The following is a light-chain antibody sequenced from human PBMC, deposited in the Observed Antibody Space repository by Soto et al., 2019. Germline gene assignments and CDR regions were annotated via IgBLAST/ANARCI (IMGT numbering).Light chain of an antibody. CDR1: NSNIGSNS. V-gene: IGLV1-44*01. Sequence: QLVLTQPPTASGTPGQRVAISCSGSNSNIGSNSVNWYQQLPGTAPRLLIYSNSQRPSGVPDRFSGSKSGTSASLAISGLQSEDEADYYCAAWDDSLNGLVFGGGTKLTVL. J-gene: IGLJ3*02. CDR3: AAWDDSLNGLV. CDR2: SNS.